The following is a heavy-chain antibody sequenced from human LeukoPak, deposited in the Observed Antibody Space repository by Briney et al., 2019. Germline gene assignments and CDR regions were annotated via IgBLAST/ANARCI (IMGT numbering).Heavy chain of an antibody. CDR1: GFTFSSYG. D-gene: IGHD5-18*01. J-gene: IGHJ6*02. Sequence: GGSLGLSCAASGFTFSSYGMHWVRQAPGKGLEWVAIISYDGSKKYYADSVKGRFTISRDNSKNTLYLQMNSLRAEDTAVYYCAKGREVSSYGPESMDVWGQGTTVTVSS. V-gene: IGHV3-30*18. CDR2: ISYDGSKK. CDR3: AKGREVSSYGPESMDV.